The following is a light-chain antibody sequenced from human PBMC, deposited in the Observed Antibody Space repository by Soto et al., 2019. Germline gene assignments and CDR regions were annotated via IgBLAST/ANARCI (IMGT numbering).Light chain of an antibody. CDR3: ASFTSNSHYV. V-gene: IGLV2-14*03. J-gene: IGLJ1*01. Sequence: QSALTQPASVSGSPEQSITISCTGTSSDVGGYNYVSWYQQHSGKAPKLMIYHVTNRPSGVSDRFSGSKSGNTASLTISGLQAEDEADYYCASFTSNSHYVFGAGTKVTVL. CDR2: HVT. CDR1: SSDVGGYNY.